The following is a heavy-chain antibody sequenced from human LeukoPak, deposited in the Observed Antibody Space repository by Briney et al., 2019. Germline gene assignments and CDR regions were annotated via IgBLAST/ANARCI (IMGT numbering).Heavy chain of an antibody. D-gene: IGHD3-16*01. V-gene: IGHV4-59*01. CDR1: GGSISSYY. CDR3: ARDSSYYDYVWGSYRRDAFDI. Sequence: PSETLSLTCTLSGGSISSYYWSWIRQPPGKGLEWIGYIYYSGSTNYNPSLKSRVTISVDTSKNQFSLKLSSVTAADTAVYYCARDSSYYDYVWGSYRRDAFDIWGQGTMVTVSS. J-gene: IGHJ3*02. CDR2: IYYSGST.